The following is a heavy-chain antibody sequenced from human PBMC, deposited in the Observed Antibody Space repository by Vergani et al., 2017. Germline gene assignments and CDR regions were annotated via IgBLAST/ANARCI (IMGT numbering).Heavy chain of an antibody. CDR2: IIPIFGTA. V-gene: IGHV1-69*12. J-gene: IGHJ4*02. CDR1: GVTFSSSA. D-gene: IGHD6-19*01. Sequence: QVQLVQSGAEVKKPGSSVKVSCKASGVTFSSSAISWVRQAPGQGLEWMGGIIPIFGTANDAQKVQGRDTMTEDESTSTAYMELSNMRSEDTAGYYCTRERQSSGWALSLSHFDYWSQGTLVTVSP. CDR3: TRERQSSGWALSLSHFDY.